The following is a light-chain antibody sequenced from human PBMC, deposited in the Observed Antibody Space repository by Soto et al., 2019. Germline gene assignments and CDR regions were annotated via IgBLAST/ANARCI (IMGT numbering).Light chain of an antibody. Sequence: SYELTQPPSVSVSPGPTASITCSGDKLGDKLAYWYQQKPGQSPVLVMYQDSKRPSGIPERFSGSNSGNTATLTISGTQSMDEADYYCQAWDSSTAVFGTGTKVTVL. CDR2: QDS. CDR3: QAWDSSTAV. J-gene: IGLJ1*01. V-gene: IGLV3-1*01. CDR1: KLGDKL.